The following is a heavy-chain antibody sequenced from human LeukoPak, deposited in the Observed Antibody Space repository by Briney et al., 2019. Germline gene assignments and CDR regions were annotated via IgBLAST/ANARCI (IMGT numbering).Heavy chain of an antibody. J-gene: IGHJ4*02. CDR2: INQDGSKK. D-gene: IGHD6-13*01. CDR3: ARAVAAADSY. Sequence: SGGSLRLSCGASGFTISTYWMSWVRQAPGKGLEWVANINQDGSKKYYVDSVKGRFTISRDNVKNSVYLQMNSLRAEDTAVYSCARAVAAADSYWGRGTLVTVSS. V-gene: IGHV3-7*04. CDR1: GFTISTYW.